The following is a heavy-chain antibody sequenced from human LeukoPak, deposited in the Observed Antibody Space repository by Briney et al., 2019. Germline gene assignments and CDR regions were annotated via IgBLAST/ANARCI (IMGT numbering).Heavy chain of an antibody. CDR2: ISYDGSNK. J-gene: IGHJ4*02. CDR1: GFTFSSYG. V-gene: IGHV3-30*03. D-gene: IGHD1-26*01. Sequence: GGSLRLSCAASGFTFSSYGMHWVRQAPGKGLEWVAVISYDGSNKYYADSVKGRFTISRDNSKNTLYLQMNSLRAEDTAVYYCARGRIVGATTGDYWGQGTLVTVSS. CDR3: ARGRIVGATTGDY.